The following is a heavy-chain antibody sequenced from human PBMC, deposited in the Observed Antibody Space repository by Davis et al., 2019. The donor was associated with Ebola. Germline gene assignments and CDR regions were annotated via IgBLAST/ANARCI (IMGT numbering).Heavy chain of an antibody. CDR3: ERGRYITTPVL. D-gene: IGHD2-15*01. V-gene: IGHV1-69*02. CDR1: VDTFNNYS. Sequence: AASVKVSCKASVDTFNNYSFRWVRQPPGQGLEWMGRIIPLLGVANYAPKFQGRISLTADTSTSTVYLELSSLKFDDTAVYYCERGRYITTPVLWGQGTLVTVS. J-gene: IGHJ4*02. CDR2: IIPLLGVA.